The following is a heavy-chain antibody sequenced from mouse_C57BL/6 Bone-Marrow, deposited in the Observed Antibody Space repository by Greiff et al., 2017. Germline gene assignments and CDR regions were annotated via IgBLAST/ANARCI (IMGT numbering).Heavy chain of an antibody. CDR1: GYTFTSYW. CDR3: ARSAIYYDPFAY. Sequence: VQLQQPGAELVMPGASVKLSCKASGYTFTSYWMHWVKQRPGQGLEWIGEIDPSDSYTNYNQKFKGKSTLTVDKSSSTAVMQLSSLTSEDSAVYYCARSAIYYDPFAYWGQGTLVTVSA. D-gene: IGHD2-4*01. CDR2: IDPSDSYT. J-gene: IGHJ3*01. V-gene: IGHV1-69*01.